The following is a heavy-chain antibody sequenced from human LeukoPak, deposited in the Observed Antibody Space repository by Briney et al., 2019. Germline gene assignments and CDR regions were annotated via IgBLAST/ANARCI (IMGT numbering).Heavy chain of an antibody. CDR1: GFTFSSYG. V-gene: IGHV3-30*18. CDR2: ISYDGSNK. J-gene: IGHJ4*02. CDR3: AKQVATRGEFDY. Sequence: GGSLGLSCAASGFTFSSYGMHWVRQAPGKGLEWVAVISYDGSNKYYADSVKGRFTISRDNSKYTLYLQMNSLRAEDTAVYYCAKQVATRGEFDYWGQGTLVTVSS. D-gene: IGHD5-12*01.